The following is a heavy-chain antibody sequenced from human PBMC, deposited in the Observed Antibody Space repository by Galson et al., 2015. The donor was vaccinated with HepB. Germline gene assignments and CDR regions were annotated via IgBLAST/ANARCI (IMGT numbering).Heavy chain of an antibody. J-gene: IGHJ4*02. D-gene: IGHD1-26*01. Sequence: SLRLSCAASGFTVSSDYVSWVRQAPGKGLEWVSLIFSGGSTYYADSVKGRFTISRDNSKNTVYLHMHSLRAEDTAVYYCAREGGATTHFDHWGQGTLVTVSS. CDR1: GFTVSSDY. V-gene: IGHV3-66*01. CDR2: IFSGGST. CDR3: AREGGATTHFDH.